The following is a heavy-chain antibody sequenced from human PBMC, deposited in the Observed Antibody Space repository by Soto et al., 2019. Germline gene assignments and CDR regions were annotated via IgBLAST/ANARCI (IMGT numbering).Heavy chain of an antibody. CDR2: IIPFFKAT. CDR3: ARDVPLHYYDSTYSYYAMDV. D-gene: IGHD3-22*01. V-gene: IGHV1-69*01. CDR1: GGTFSSQA. J-gene: IGHJ6*02. Sequence: QVQLVQSGAEVKKPGSSVKVSCKASGGTFSSQALSWVRQAPGQGLEWMGGIIPFFKATNYAQKFQGRVTITADESTSTAYMDLSSLRSEDTAVYYCARDVPLHYYDSTYSYYAMDVWGQGTTVTVSS.